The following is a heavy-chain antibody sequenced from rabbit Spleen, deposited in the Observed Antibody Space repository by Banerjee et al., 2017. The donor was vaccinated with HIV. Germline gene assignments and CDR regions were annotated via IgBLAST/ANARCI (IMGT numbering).Heavy chain of an antibody. CDR1: GFSFSSTYY. CDR2: IASGSSGDI. V-gene: IGHV1S45*01. Sequence: QEHLVESGGGLVQPEGSLTLTCTASGFSFSSTYYMCWVRQAPGKGLEWIACIASGSSGDIYYASWAKGRFTISETSSTTVTLQMTSLTAADTATYFCAGDHAVSGYRFNLWGPGTLVTVS. CDR3: AGDHAVSGYRFNL. J-gene: IGHJ4*01. D-gene: IGHD1-1*01.